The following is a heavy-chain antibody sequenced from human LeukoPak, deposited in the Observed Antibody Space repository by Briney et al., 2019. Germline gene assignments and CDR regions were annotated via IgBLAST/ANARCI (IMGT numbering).Heavy chain of an antibody. CDR1: GGTFSSYA. CDR3: ARGSGSYKFNYYYYYMDV. D-gene: IGHD1-26*01. CDR2: IIPIFGTA. Sequence: GASVKVSCKASGGTFSSYAISWVRQAPGQGLEWMGGIIPIFGTANYAQKFQGRVTITADESTSTAYMELSSLRSEDTAVYYCARGSGSYKFNYYYYYMDVWGKGTTVTVSS. J-gene: IGHJ6*03. V-gene: IGHV1-69*01.